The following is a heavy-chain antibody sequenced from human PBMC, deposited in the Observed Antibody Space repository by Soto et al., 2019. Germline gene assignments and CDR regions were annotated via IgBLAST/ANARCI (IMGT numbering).Heavy chain of an antibody. D-gene: IGHD5-18*01. V-gene: IGHV4-31*03. CDR2: IYYSGST. CDR1: GGSISSGGYY. J-gene: IGHJ4*02. Sequence: SETLSLTCTVSGGSISSGGYYWSWIRQHPGKGLEWIGYIYYSGSTYYNPSLKSRVTISVDTSKNQFSLKLSSVTAADTAVYYCARGGGYSYVFDYWGQGTLVTGLL. CDR3: ARGGGYSYVFDY.